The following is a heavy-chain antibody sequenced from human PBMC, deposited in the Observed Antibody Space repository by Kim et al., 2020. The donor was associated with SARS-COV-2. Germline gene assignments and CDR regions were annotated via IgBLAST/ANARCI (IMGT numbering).Heavy chain of an antibody. D-gene: IGHD4-17*01. CDR2: IYSGGST. Sequence: GGSLRLSCAASGFTVSSNYMSWVRQAPGKGLEWDSVIYSGGSTYYADSVKGRFTISRDNSKNTLYLQMNSLRAEDTAVYYCAGCYPDYGDTGWFDPWGQGTLVTVSS. J-gene: IGHJ5*02. CDR1: GFTVSSNY. CDR3: AGCYPDYGDTGWFDP. V-gene: IGHV3-53*01.